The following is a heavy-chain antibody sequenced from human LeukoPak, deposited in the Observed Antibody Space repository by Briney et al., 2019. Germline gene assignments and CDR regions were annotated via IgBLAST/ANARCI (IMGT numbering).Heavy chain of an antibody. V-gene: IGHV3-48*01. Sequence: PGGSLRLSCAASGFTFSSYSMNWVRQAPGKGLEWVSYISRSSSTIYYADSVKGRFTISRDNSKNTLYLQMSSLRAEDTAVYYCARGGDGYCDYWGQGTLVTVSS. CDR3: ARGGDGYCDY. D-gene: IGHD3-22*01. J-gene: IGHJ4*02. CDR1: GFTFSSYS. CDR2: ISRSSSTI.